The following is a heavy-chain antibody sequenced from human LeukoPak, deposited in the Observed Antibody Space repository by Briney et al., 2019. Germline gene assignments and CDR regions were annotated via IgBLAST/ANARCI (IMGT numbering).Heavy chain of an antibody. CDR3: AKDLRYYGSGTLWY. J-gene: IGHJ4*02. D-gene: IGHD3-10*01. CDR1: GFTFSSYG. V-gene: IGHV3-30*02. CDR2: IRYDGSNK. Sequence: PGGSLRLSCAASGFTFSSYGMHWVRQAPGKGLEWGAFIRYDGSNKYYADSVKGRFTISRDNSKNTLYLQMNSLRAEDTAVYYCAKDLRYYGSGTLWYWGQGTLVTVSS.